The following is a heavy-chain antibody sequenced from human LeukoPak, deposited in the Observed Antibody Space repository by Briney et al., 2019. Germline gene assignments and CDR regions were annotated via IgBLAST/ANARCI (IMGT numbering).Heavy chain of an antibody. J-gene: IGHJ4*02. D-gene: IGHD2-15*01. CDR1: GFTVSSNY. CDR3: ARSVCSGGSCYPFFDY. Sequence: GGSLRLSCAASGFTVSSNYMTWVRQAPGKGLEWVSVIYSGGGTYYADSVKGRFTISRDNSKNTLYLQMNSLRAEDTAVYYCARSVCSGGSCYPFFDYWGQGTLVTVSS. CDR2: IYSGGGT. V-gene: IGHV3-53*01.